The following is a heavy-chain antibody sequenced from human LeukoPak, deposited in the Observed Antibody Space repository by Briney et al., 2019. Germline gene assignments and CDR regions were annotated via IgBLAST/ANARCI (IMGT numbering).Heavy chain of an antibody. J-gene: IGHJ3*02. D-gene: IGHD5-18*01. CDR2: IYPGDSDT. CDR3: ARVRGEYSYGPDAFDI. Sequence: GLSLHISSQGSRHSFSRYWIGWARPMSGKGLEWMGIIYPGDSDTRYSPSFQGQVPISADKSISTAYLQWSSLKASDTAMYYCARVRGEYSYGPDAFDIWGQVTMVTVAS. CDR1: RHSFSRYW. V-gene: IGHV5-51*01.